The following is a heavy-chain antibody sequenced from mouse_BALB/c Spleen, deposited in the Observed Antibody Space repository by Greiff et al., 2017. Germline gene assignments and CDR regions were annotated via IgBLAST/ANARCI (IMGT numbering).Heavy chain of an antibody. CDR1: GFNIKDYY. J-gene: IGHJ4*01. V-gene: IGHV14-4*02. CDR2: IDPENGDT. CDR3: NKGYYYAMDY. D-gene: IGHD2-2*01. Sequence: EVKLQQSGAELVRSGASVKLSCTASGFNIKDYYMHWVKQRPEQGLEWIGWIDPENGDTEYAPKFQGKATMTADTSSNTAYLQLSSLTSEDTAVYYCNKGYYYAMDYWGQGTSVTVSS.